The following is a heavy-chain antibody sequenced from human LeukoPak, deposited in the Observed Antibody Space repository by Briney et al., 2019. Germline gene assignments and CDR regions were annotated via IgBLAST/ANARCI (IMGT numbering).Heavy chain of an antibody. D-gene: IGHD6-6*01. CDR2: ISSSSSYI. J-gene: IGHJ4*02. Sequence: GGSLRLSCAASGFTFSSYSMNWVRQAPGKGLEWVSSISSSSSYIYYADSVTGRFTISRDNAKNSLYLQMNSLRAEDTAVYYCARDPSSSYDYWGQGTLVTVSS. CDR1: GFTFSSYS. V-gene: IGHV3-21*01. CDR3: ARDPSSSYDY.